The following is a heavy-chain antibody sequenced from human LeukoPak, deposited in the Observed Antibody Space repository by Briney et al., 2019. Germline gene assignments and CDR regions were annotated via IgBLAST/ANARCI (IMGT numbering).Heavy chain of an antibody. Sequence: ASVKVSCKASGYTFTSYDINWVRQATGQGLEWMGWMNPNSGNTGYAQKFQGRVTITRNTSISTAYMELSSLRSEDTAVYYCARGLFISLWSGYYTIRGGFDPWGQGTLVTVSS. J-gene: IGHJ5*02. CDR3: ARGLFISLWSGYYTIRGGFDP. D-gene: IGHD3-3*01. CDR1: GYTFTSYD. CDR2: MNPNSGNT. V-gene: IGHV1-8*03.